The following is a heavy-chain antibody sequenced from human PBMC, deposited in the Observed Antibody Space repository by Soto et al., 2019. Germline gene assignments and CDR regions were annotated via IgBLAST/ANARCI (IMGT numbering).Heavy chain of an antibody. CDR3: ARDREGYCSSTSCHYNWFDP. Sequence: SVKVSCKASGGTFSSYAISWVRQAPGQGLEWMGGIIPIFGTANYAQKFQGRVTITADESTSTAYMELSSLRSEDTAVYYCARDREGYCSSTSCHYNWFDPWGQGTLVTVSS. CDR1: GGTFSSYA. V-gene: IGHV1-69*13. D-gene: IGHD2-2*01. J-gene: IGHJ5*02. CDR2: IIPIFGTA.